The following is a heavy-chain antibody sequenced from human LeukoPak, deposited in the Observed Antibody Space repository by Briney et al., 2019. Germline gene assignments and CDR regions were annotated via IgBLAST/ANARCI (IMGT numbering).Heavy chain of an antibody. CDR2: INPNSGGT. D-gene: IGHD3-10*01. V-gene: IGHV1-2*06. Sequence: ASVKVSCKASGYTFTGYYMHWVRQAPGQGLEWMGRINPNSGGTNYAQKFQGRVTMTRDTSISTAYMELSRLRPDDTAVYYCARRVLLWFGESAFDIWGQGTMVTVSS. CDR1: GYTFTGYY. J-gene: IGHJ3*02. CDR3: ARRVLLWFGESAFDI.